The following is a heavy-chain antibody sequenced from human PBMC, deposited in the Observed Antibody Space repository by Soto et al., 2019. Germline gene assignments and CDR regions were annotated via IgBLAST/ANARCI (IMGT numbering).Heavy chain of an antibody. CDR1: GDSFTSYC. J-gene: IGHJ4*02. CDR2: IYPGDSDT. CDR3: ARRIAARPERIFDY. D-gene: IGHD6-6*01. Sequence: PVESLNISCQGSGDSFTSYCIVWVRQMPGKGLEWMGIIYPGDSDTRYSPSFQGQVTISADKSISTAYLQWSSLKASDTAMYYCARRIAARPERIFDYWGQGTLVTVSS. V-gene: IGHV5-51*01.